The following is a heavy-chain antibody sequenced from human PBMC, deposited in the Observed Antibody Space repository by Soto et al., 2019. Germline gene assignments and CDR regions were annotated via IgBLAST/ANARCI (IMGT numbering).Heavy chain of an antibody. V-gene: IGHV3-30*18. CDR1: GFTFSSYG. D-gene: IGHD6-19*01. Sequence: QVQLVESGGGVVQPGTSLRLSCAASGFTFSSYGMSWVRQAPGKGLEWVTIISYDGSQKYYADSVRGRFTISRDNSKNTLYLQMNSLRAEDKAVYYCAKEIKAVAGPCDFDYWGQGTLVTVSS. CDR3: AKEIKAVAGPCDFDY. J-gene: IGHJ4*02. CDR2: ISYDGSQK.